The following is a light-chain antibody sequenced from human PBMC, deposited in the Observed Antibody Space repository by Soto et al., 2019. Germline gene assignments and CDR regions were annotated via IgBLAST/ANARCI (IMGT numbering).Light chain of an antibody. V-gene: IGKV1-27*01. CDR3: QKYDSVPFT. J-gene: IGKJ3*01. Sequence: DIQMTQSPSSLSASVGDRVTITCRASQGISNYLAWYQQKPGKVPDHLIYTASTLQSGVPSRFSGSGSETDFTLTINSLQPEDVATYYCQKYDSVPFTFGPGTKVDIK. CDR1: QGISNY. CDR2: TAS.